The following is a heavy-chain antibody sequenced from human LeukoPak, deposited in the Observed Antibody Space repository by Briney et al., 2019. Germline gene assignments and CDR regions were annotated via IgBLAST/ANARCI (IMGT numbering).Heavy chain of an antibody. CDR2: IRFDGSNI. CDR3: ARDPDADYFDY. CDR1: GLTFSNYG. D-gene: IGHD1-14*01. Sequence: GGSLRLSCATSGLTFSNYGMHWVRQAPGKGLEWVAFIRFDGSNIYYADSVKGRFTISRDNAKNTLYLQMNSLRAEDTAVYYCARDPDADYFDYWGQGTLVTVSS. V-gene: IGHV3-30*02. J-gene: IGHJ4*02.